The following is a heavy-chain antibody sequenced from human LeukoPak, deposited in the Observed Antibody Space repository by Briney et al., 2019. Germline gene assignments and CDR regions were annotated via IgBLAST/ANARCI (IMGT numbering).Heavy chain of an antibody. Sequence: PSETLSLTCTVSGGSISSYYWSWIRQPPGKGLEWIGYIYYSGSTNYNPSLKSRVTISVDTSKNQFSLKLSSVTAADTAVYYCARTTAMSNWFDPWGQGTLVTVSS. V-gene: IGHV4-59*01. D-gene: IGHD5-18*01. CDR2: IYYSGST. CDR1: GGSISSYY. J-gene: IGHJ5*02. CDR3: ARTTAMSNWFDP.